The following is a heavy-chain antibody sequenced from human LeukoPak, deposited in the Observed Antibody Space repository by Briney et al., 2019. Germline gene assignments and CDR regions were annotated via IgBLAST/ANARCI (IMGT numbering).Heavy chain of an antibody. D-gene: IGHD3-10*01. CDR2: IYPGDSDT. CDR1: GYSFTSYW. V-gene: IGHV5-51*07. J-gene: IGHJ4*02. CDR3: ARQAGVGFGELLFGAIPPGY. Sequence: GESLKISCKGSGYSFTSYWIGWVHQMPGKGLEWMGFIYPGDSDTRYSPSFQGQVTISADKSISTAYLQWSSLKASDTAMYYCARQAGVGFGELLFGAIPPGYWGQGTLVTVSS.